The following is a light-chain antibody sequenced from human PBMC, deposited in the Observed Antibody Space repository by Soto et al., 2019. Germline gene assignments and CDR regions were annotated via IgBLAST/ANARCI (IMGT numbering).Light chain of an antibody. V-gene: IGKV3-20*01. CDR2: GAS. CDR1: QSVSSSY. J-gene: IGKJ4*01. CDR3: QQYGSSPLT. Sequence: EIVLDRYTSTLCLSPGQRAPLFCKDSQSVSSSYLAWYQQKPGQAPRLLIYGASSRATGIPDRFSGSGSGTDFTLTISRLEPEDFAVYYCQQYGSSPLTFGGGTKVDI.